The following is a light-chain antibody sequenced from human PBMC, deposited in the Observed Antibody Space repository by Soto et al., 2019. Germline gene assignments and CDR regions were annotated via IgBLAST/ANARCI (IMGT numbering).Light chain of an antibody. CDR3: QLYGISPH. CDR2: ASS. J-gene: IGKJ1*01. CDR1: QSRGSNF. Sequence: EIVMTQSPATLSVSPGERVTLSCRTSQSRGSNFLAWYQHKPGQAPRLLIYASSNRATGIPDRFSGSASETDFTLPINRLEPEDFAVYYCQLYGISPHFGQGTKV. V-gene: IGKV3-20*01.